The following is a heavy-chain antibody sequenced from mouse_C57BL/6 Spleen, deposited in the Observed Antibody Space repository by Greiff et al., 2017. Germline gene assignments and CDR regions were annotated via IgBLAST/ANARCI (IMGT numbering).Heavy chain of an antibody. CDR1: GYTFTSYW. CDR3: ARSYYSNPYAMDY. V-gene: IGHV1-7*01. D-gene: IGHD2-5*01. Sequence: VQLQQSGAELAKPGASVKLSCKASGYTFTSYWMHWVKQRPGQGLEWIGYIYPSSGYTKYNQKFKDKATLTADKSSSTAYMQLSSLTYEDSAVYYCARSYYSNPYAMDYWGQGTSVTVSS. CDR2: IYPSSGYT. J-gene: IGHJ4*01.